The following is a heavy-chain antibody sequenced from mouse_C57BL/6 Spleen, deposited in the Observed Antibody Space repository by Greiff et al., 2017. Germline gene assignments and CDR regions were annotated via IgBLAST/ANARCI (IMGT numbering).Heavy chain of an antibody. Sequence: QVQLQQPGAELVKPGASVKMSCKASGYTFTSYWITWVKQRPGQGLEWIGDIYPGSGSTNYNEKFKSKATLTVDTSSSTAYMQLSSLTSEDSAVYYCARPGSSYVPYWYFDVWGTGTTVTVSS. V-gene: IGHV1-55*01. CDR3: ARPGSSYVPYWYFDV. D-gene: IGHD1-1*01. CDR1: GYTFTSYW. J-gene: IGHJ1*03. CDR2: IYPGSGST.